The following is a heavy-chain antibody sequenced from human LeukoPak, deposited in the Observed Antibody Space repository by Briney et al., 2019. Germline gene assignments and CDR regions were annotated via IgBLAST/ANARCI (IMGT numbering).Heavy chain of an antibody. J-gene: IGHJ4*02. CDR3: ARGIRYSYGPFDY. Sequence: PSETLSLTCTVSGGSIRSSYYYWGWIRQPPGKGLEWIGSIYDSGSTYYNPSLKSRVTISVDTSKNQFSLKLSSVTAADTAVYYCARGIRYSYGPFDYWGQGTLVTVSS. V-gene: IGHV4-39*07. CDR1: GGSIRSSYYY. CDR2: IYDSGST. D-gene: IGHD5-18*01.